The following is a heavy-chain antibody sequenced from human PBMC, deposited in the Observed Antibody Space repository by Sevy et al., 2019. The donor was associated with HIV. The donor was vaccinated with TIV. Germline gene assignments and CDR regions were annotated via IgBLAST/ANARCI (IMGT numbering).Heavy chain of an antibody. J-gene: IGHJ3*01. CDR1: GGSISTYF. CDR3: ARGHFYDSIGFFIDAFDF. V-gene: IGHV4-59*01. CDR2: VYYSGGT. D-gene: IGHD3-22*01. Sequence: SETLSLTCSVSGGSISTYFWSWIRQPPGKGLEWIGYVYYSGGTEYNPSLQSRVTISVDTSKNQFSLRLNSVTAADTAVYFCARGHFYDSIGFFIDAFDFWGQGRMVTVSS.